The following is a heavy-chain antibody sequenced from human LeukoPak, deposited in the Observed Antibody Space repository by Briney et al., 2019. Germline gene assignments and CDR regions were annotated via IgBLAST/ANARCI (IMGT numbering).Heavy chain of an antibody. CDR1: GYSFTSYY. D-gene: IGHD4-17*01. Sequence: GASVKVSCKASGYSFTSYYMHWVRQAPGQGLEWMGIINPTGGHSSYAQKFQGRLTMTRDPSTSTVYMELSSLRSEDTAVYYCASPTTEPTYYYYGMDVWGQGTTVTVSS. V-gene: IGHV1-46*01. J-gene: IGHJ6*02. CDR2: INPTGGHS. CDR3: ASPTTEPTYYYYGMDV.